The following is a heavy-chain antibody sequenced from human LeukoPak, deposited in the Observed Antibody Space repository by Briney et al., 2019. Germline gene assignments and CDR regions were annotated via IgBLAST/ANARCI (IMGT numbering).Heavy chain of an antibody. CDR3: ARDTCGRDCYGLFDP. J-gene: IGHJ5*02. V-gene: IGHV3-48*04. CDR1: GFTFSSHW. Sequence: GGSLRLSCAASGFTFSSHWMNWVRQAPGKGLEWVSYISGSSSIIYYTDSVRGRFTISRDNAKNSLFLQMNSLRAEDTAVYYCARDTCGRDCYGLFDPWGQGTLVTVSS. CDR2: ISGSSSII. D-gene: IGHD2-21*02.